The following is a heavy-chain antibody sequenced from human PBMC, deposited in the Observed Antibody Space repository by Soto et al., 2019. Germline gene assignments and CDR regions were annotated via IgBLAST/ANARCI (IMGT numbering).Heavy chain of an antibody. D-gene: IGHD2-15*01. CDR1: GFSLNTAGVG. V-gene: IGHV2-5*02. CDR3: VYWGESIRSGNYYFDS. Sequence: QITLKESGPTLLKPTQTLTLTCTFSGFSLNTAGVGVGWIRLPPGKALGWLALIYWDDDERYSPALKSRITITKATSKVQVVLIMPTTDPVDTAKYYCVYWGESIRSGNYYFDSWGQGALVTVSS. CDR2: IYWDDDE. J-gene: IGHJ4*02.